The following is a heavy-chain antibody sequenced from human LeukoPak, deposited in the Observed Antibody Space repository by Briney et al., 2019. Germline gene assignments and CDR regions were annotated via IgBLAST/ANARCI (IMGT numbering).Heavy chain of an antibody. V-gene: IGHV3-23*01. Sequence: PGGSLRLSCAASGFTFNSYAMSWVRQAPGKGLEWVSVISGSGGTTYYADSVKGRFTISRDNSENTLYLQMNSLRAEDTAVYYCAKDSRYSWNPRGGDHWGQGTLVTVSS. CDR3: AKDSRYSWNPRGGDH. CDR2: ISGSGGTT. J-gene: IGHJ5*02. D-gene: IGHD1-20*01. CDR1: GFTFNSYA.